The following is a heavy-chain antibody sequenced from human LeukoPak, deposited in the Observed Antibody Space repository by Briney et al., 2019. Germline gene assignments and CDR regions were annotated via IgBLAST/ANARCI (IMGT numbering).Heavy chain of an antibody. D-gene: IGHD3-22*01. Sequence: ASVKVSCKASGYTFTGYYMHWVRRAPGQGLEWMGWINPNSGGTNYAQKFQGRVTMTRDTSISTAYMELSRLRSDDTAVYYCAREYITMIVGDWFDPWGQGTLVTVSS. J-gene: IGHJ5*02. V-gene: IGHV1-2*02. CDR1: GYTFTGYY. CDR3: AREYITMIVGDWFDP. CDR2: INPNSGGT.